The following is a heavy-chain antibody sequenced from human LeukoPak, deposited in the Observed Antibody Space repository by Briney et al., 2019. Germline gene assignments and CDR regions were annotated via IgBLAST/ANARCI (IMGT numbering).Heavy chain of an antibody. CDR2: IKQDGSEK. V-gene: IGHV3-7*01. CDR1: GFTFSRYW. D-gene: IGHD2-8*01. J-gene: IGHJ4*02. CDR3: ARVSCTNGVCYGFDF. Sequence: PGGSLRLSCAASGFTFSRYWISWVRQAPGKGLEWVADIKQDGSEKYYVDSVKGRFTISRDNAKNSLFLQMNSLRGEDTAVYYCARVSCTNGVCYGFDFWGQGTLVTASS.